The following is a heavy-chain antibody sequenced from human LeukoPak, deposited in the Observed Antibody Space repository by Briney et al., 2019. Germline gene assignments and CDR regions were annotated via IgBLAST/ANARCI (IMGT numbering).Heavy chain of an antibody. CDR2: ISYDGSNK. CDR1: GFTFSSYG. J-gene: IGHJ4*02. Sequence: GRSLRLSCAASGFTFSSYGMHWVRQAPGKGLEWVAVISYDGSNKYYADSVKGRFTISRDNSKNTLYLQMNSLRAEDTAVYYCAKDLRFGELLSTPGVDYWGQGTLVTVSS. CDR3: AKDLRFGELLSTPGVDY. D-gene: IGHD3-10*01. V-gene: IGHV3-30*18.